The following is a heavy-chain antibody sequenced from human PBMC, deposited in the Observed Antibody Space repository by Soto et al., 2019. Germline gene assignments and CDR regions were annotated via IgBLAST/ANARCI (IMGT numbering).Heavy chain of an antibody. CDR2: ISYDGSNK. V-gene: IGHV3-30*18. Sequence: QVQLVESGGGVVQPGRSLRLSCAASGFTFSSYGMHWVRQAPGKGLEWVAVISYDGSNKYYADSVKGRFTISRDNSKNTLYLQMNSLRAEDTAVYYCAKEPLSGSYGRNWFDPWGQGTLVTVSS. D-gene: IGHD1-26*01. CDR3: AKEPLSGSYGRNWFDP. CDR1: GFTFSSYG. J-gene: IGHJ5*02.